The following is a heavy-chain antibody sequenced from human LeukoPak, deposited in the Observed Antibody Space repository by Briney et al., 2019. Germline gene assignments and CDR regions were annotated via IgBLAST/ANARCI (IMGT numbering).Heavy chain of an antibody. Sequence: ASVKVSCKASGYTFTRHGIAWVRQAPGQGLEWMGWISTYNGDTNYAQNFQGRVTMTRDTSTSTAYLELRSLRSDDTAVYYCARVEDSRITIFGVVISGMDVWGQGTTVTVSS. J-gene: IGHJ6*02. V-gene: IGHV1-18*04. CDR2: ISTYNGDT. CDR3: ARVEDSRITIFGVVISGMDV. CDR1: GYTFTRHG. D-gene: IGHD3-3*01.